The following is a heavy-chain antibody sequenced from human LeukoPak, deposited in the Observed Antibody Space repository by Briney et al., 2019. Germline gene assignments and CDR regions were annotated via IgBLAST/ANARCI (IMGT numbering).Heavy chain of an antibody. CDR2: IKSKSERGTT. CDR1: GFTFSNGW. CDR3: TSNLYCSTSSCYTLDN. Sequence: GGSLRLSCAASGFTFSNGWMSWVRQAPGKGLEWVGRIKSKSERGTTDYAAPVKGRFTTSRDGSTNTVYLHMNSLKTEDTAVYFCTSNLYCSTSSCYTLDNWGQGTLVAVSP. V-gene: IGHV3-15*01. J-gene: IGHJ4*02. D-gene: IGHD2-2*02.